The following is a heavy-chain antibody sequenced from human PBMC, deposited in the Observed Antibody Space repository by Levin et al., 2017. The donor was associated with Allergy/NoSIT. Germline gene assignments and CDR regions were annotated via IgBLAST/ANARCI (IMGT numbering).Heavy chain of an antibody. V-gene: IGHV3-9*01. CDR3: AKDWGYCSSTSCYEDKVTATHGMDV. J-gene: IGHJ6*02. CDR1: GFTFDDYA. CDR2: ISWNSGSI. D-gene: IGHD2-2*01. Sequence: SCAASGFTFDDYAMHWVRQAPGKGLEWVSGISWNSGSIGYADSVKGRFTISRDNAKNSLYLQMNSLRAEDTALYYCAKDWGYCSSTSCYEDKVTATHGMDVWGQGTTVTVSS.